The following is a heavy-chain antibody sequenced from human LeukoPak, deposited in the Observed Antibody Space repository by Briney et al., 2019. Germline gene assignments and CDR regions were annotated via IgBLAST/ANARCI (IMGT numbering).Heavy chain of an antibody. CDR1: GFTFSSYG. CDR3: AILDYSNLGVDY. J-gene: IGHJ4*02. CDR2: IWYGGSNK. D-gene: IGHD4-11*01. V-gene: IGHV3-33*08. Sequence: GRSLRLSCAASGFTFSSYGMHWVRQAPGKGLEWVAVIWYGGSNKYYADSVKGQFTISRDNSKNTLYLQMNSLRAEDTAVYYCAILDYSNLGVDYWGQGTLVTVSS.